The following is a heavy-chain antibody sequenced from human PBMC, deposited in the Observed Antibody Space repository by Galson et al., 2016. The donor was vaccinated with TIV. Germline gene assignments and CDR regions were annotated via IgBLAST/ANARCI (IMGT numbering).Heavy chain of an antibody. CDR1: GGSITSYY. J-gene: IGHJ4*02. Sequence: LSLTCTVSGGSITSYYWTWIRQPPGKGLDWIGYIYYTGSTTYNPSLKSRVTISVDTSKKQFSLKMSSVPAADTAVYYCARGLDYGDRRGWEYWGQGTLVTVSS. CDR2: IYYTGST. V-gene: IGHV4-59*01. CDR3: ARGLDYGDRRGWEY. D-gene: IGHD4-17*01.